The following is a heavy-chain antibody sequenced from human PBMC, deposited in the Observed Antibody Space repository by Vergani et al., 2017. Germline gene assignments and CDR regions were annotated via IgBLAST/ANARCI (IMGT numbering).Heavy chain of an antibody. CDR2: INHSGSA. CDR3: ARGGYCNSTSCYPLDY. D-gene: IGHD2-2*01. J-gene: IGHJ4*02. CDR1: GGSFSGYY. Sequence: QEQLQQWGAGLLKPSETLSLTCAVYGGSFSGYYWTWIRQPPGKGLEWIGEINHSGSANYNPSLKSRVTISVDTSKNPFSLKLTSVTAADTAVDYCARGGYCNSTSCYPLDYWGQGTLVTVSS. V-gene: IGHV4-34*01.